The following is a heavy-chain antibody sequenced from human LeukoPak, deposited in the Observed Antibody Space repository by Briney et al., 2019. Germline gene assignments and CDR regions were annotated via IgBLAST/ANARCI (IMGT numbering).Heavy chain of an antibody. J-gene: IGHJ3*02. Sequence: QTGGSLRLSCAASGFTFDDYAMPWVRQAPGKGLEWVSGISWNSGSIGYADSVKGRFTISRDNAKNSLYLQMNSLRAEDTALYYCAKDIMVRWVAVAGTGAFDIWGQGTMVTVSS. D-gene: IGHD6-19*01. CDR1: GFTFDDYA. CDR3: AKDIMVRWVAVAGTGAFDI. V-gene: IGHV3-9*01. CDR2: ISWNSGSI.